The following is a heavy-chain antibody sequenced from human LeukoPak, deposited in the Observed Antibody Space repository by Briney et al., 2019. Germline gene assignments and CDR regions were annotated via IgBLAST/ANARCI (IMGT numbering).Heavy chain of an antibody. CDR3: ARDYNVYCGGDCLPNYYGMDV. V-gene: IGHV3-23*01. CDR2: ISGSGGST. D-gene: IGHD2-21*02. J-gene: IGHJ6*02. Sequence: SGGSLRLSCAASGFTFSSYAMSWVRQAPGKGLEWVSAISGSGGSTYYADSVKGRFTISRDNSKNTLYLQMNSLRAEDTAVYYCARDYNVYCGGDCLPNYYGMDVWGQGTTVTVSS. CDR1: GFTFSSYA.